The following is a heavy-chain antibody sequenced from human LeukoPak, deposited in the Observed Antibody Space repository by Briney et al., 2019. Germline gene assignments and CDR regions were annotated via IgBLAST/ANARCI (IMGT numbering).Heavy chain of an antibody. D-gene: IGHD3-10*01. CDR3: VQGTRRGAITMIRGVIGKSYYFDS. CDR2: IPYDGTNK. J-gene: IGHJ4*02. CDR1: GFTFSNYG. Sequence: GGSLRLSCAPSGFTFSNYGMHWVRQAPGKGLEWVAFIPYDGTNKCYADSVKGRFTISRDNSKNTLYLQMNSLRAEDTAVYYCVQGTRRGAITMIRGVIGKSYYFDSWGQGTLVTVSS. V-gene: IGHV3-30*02.